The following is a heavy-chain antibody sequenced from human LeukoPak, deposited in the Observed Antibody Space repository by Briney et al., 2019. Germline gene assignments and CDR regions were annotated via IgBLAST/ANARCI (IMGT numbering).Heavy chain of an antibody. D-gene: IGHD6-19*01. J-gene: IGHJ4*02. CDR2: ISSSGSYI. V-gene: IGHV3-21*01. Sequence: PGGSLRLSCAASGFSFSSYAIHWVRQAPGKGLEWVSSISSSGSYIYYADSVKGRFTISRDNAKTSLYLQMNSLRAEDTAVYYCARARSSGWFLDYWGQGTLVTVSS. CDR3: ARARSSGWFLDY. CDR1: GFSFSSYA.